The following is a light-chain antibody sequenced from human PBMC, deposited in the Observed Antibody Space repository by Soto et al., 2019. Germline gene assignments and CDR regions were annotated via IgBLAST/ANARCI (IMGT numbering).Light chain of an antibody. V-gene: IGKV1-5*03. Sequence: DIQMTQSPSTLSGSVGDRVTITCRASQTISSWLAWYQQKPGKAPKLLIYKASTLKSGVPSRFSGSGSGTEFTLTISSLQADDFATYYCQHSNSYSEAFGQGTKVDLK. CDR1: QTISSW. CDR3: QHSNSYSEA. CDR2: KAS. J-gene: IGKJ1*01.